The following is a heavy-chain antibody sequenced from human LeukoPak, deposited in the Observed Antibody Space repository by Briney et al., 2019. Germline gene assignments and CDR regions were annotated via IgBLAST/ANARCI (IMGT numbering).Heavy chain of an antibody. Sequence: GASVKVSCKASGGTFSSYAISWVRQAPGQGLEWMGGIIPIFGTANYAQKFQGRVTITADESTSTAYMELSSLRSEDTAVYYCAREGVLGHGYNFFGGYWGQGTLVTVSS. CDR1: GGTFSSYA. D-gene: IGHD5-24*01. J-gene: IGHJ4*02. CDR3: AREGVLGHGYNFFGGY. CDR2: IIPIFGTA. V-gene: IGHV1-69*13.